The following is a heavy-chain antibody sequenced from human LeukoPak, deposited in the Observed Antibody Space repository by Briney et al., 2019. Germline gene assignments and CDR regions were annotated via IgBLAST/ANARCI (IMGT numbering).Heavy chain of an antibody. Sequence: GGSLRLSCAASGFTFSSYWMSSVRQAPGKGLEWVANMKQDGSEKYYVDSVKGRFTISRDNAKKSLYLQMNSLRAEDTAVYYCARVSWYSSSSRYFDYWGQGTLVTVSS. J-gene: IGHJ4*02. CDR1: GFTFSSYW. D-gene: IGHD6-6*01. CDR3: ARVSWYSSSSRYFDY. CDR2: MKQDGSEK. V-gene: IGHV3-7*04.